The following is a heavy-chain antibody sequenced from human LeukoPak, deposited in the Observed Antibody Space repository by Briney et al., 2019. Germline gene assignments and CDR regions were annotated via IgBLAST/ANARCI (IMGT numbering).Heavy chain of an antibody. J-gene: IGHJ4*02. CDR2: ISGSGGST. Sequence: PGGSLRLSCAASGFTFSSYAMSWVRQAPGKGLEWVSAISGSGGSTYHADSVKGRFTISRDNSKSTLYLQMNSLRAEDTAVYYCAKDRLRIVVVPAAYDYWGQGTLVTVSS. CDR1: GFTFSSYA. V-gene: IGHV3-23*01. D-gene: IGHD2-2*01. CDR3: AKDRLRIVVVPAAYDY.